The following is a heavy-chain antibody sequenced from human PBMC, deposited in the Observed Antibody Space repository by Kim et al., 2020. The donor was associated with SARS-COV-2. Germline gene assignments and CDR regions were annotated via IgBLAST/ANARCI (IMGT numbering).Heavy chain of an antibody. Sequence: SETLSLTCTVSGGSISSGGYYWSWIRQHPGKGLEWIGYIYYSGSTYYNPSLKSRVTISVDTSKNQFSLKLSSVTAAYTAVYYCARGGYYGSVESPGWFDPWGQGTLVTVSS. CDR3: ARGGYYGSVESPGWFDP. CDR1: GGSISSGGYY. D-gene: IGHD3-10*01. CDR2: IYYSGST. V-gene: IGHV4-31*03. J-gene: IGHJ5*02.